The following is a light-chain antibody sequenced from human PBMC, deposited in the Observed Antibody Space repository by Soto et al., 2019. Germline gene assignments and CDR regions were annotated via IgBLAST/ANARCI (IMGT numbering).Light chain of an antibody. V-gene: IGKV3-20*01. CDR3: QQYGSSPGLK. J-gene: IGKJ4*02. Sequence: EIVLRQSPATLSMSPGERATLSCRASQNIDNFLVWYQQKPGQAPRLLIYDASKRATGIPARFSGSGSGTDFTLTISRLEPEDFAVYYCQQYGSSPGLKCGGGTKVDIK. CDR1: QNIDNF. CDR2: DAS.